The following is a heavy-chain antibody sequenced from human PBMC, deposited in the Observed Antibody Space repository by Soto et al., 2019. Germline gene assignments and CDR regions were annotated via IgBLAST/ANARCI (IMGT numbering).Heavy chain of an antibody. CDR3: VKDESINWYSGHFRH. V-gene: IGHV3-9*01. CDR1: GFTFDDYA. Sequence: DVQLVESGGGLVQPGRSLRLSCAASGFTFDDYAMHWVRQVPGKGLEWVSGINWNSGSIGYGDSVKGRFAISRDNAENSLHLQMNSLSAEDTAFYYCVKDESINWYSGHFRHWGQGTLFTVSS. CDR2: INWNSGSI. J-gene: IGHJ1*01. D-gene: IGHD6-13*01.